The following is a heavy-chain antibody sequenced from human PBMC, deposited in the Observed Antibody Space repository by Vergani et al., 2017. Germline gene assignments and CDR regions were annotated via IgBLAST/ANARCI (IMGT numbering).Heavy chain of an antibody. Sequence: QVQLQESGPGLVKSSETLSLTCSVSFDSIRNLYCNWIRQPPGKGLEWIGSIHYSENTNYNPSLKTRVTISVDTSKNQFSLTLTSVTAADTAVYYCARGQSGYCTGDICYIHPWFESWGQGTLVTVSS. J-gene: IGHJ5*01. D-gene: IGHD2-15*01. V-gene: IGHV4-59*11. CDR2: IHYSENT. CDR3: ARGQSGYCTGDICYIHPWFES. CDR1: FDSIRNLY.